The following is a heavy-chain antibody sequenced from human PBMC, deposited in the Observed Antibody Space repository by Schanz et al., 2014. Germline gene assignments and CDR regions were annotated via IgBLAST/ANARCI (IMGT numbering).Heavy chain of an antibody. J-gene: IGHJ4*02. CDR1: RLNFNNAW. CDR2: INSDGSTT. CDR3: ARDKGGLIPFDY. D-gene: IGHD2-15*01. Sequence: EVQLVESGGGLVKPGGSLRLSCAASRLNFNNAWMHWVRQAPGKGLVWVSRINSDGSTTIYADSVKGRFTISRDNAKNSLYLQMNSLRAEDTAVYYCARDKGGLIPFDYWGQGTLVAVSS. V-gene: IGHV3-74*01.